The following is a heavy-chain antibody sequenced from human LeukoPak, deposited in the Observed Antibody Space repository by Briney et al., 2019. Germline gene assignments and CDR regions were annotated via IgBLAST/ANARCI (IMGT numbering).Heavy chain of an antibody. Sequence: SETLSLTCAVYGGSFSGYYWSWIRQPPGKGLEWIGEINHSGSTNYNPSLKSRVTISVDTSKNQFSLKLSSVTAADTAVYYCASPSGYCSSTSCYTGDWGQGTLVTVSS. CDR2: INHSGST. J-gene: IGHJ4*02. V-gene: IGHV4-34*01. CDR3: ASPSGYCSSTSCYTGD. CDR1: GGSFSGYY. D-gene: IGHD2-2*02.